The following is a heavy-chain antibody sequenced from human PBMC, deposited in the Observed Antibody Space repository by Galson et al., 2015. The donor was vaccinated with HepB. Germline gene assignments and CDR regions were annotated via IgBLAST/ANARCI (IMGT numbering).Heavy chain of an antibody. V-gene: IGHV1-69*04. CDR3: ARASSSMVRGVIVAFDI. J-gene: IGHJ3*02. CDR2: IIPILGLA. D-gene: IGHD3-10*01. CDR1: GGTFSSYA. Sequence: SVKVSCKASGGTFSSYAISWVRQAPGQGLEWVGRIIPILGLAYYAQKFQGRVTITADRSTSTADMELSSLRPEDTAVYYCARASSSMVRGVIVAFDIWGQGTMVTVSS.